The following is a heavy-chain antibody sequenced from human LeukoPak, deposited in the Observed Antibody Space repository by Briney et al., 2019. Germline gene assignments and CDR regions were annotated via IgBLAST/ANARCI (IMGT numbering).Heavy chain of an antibody. CDR1: GFTFSSYS. D-gene: IGHD3-22*01. CDR3: ARDRGYDSSGLDY. CDR2: INWNGGST. V-gene: IGHV3-20*04. Sequence: GGSLRLSRAASGFTFSSYSMNWVRQAPGKGLEWVSGINWNGGSTGYADSVKGRFTISRDNAKNTLYLQMNSLRAEDTALYYCARDRGYDSSGLDYWEQGTLVTVSA. J-gene: IGHJ4*02.